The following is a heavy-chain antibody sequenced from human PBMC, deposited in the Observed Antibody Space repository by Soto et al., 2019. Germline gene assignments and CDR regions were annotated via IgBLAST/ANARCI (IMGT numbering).Heavy chain of an antibody. V-gene: IGHV3-23*01. Sequence: EVQLLESGGGLVQPGGSLRLSCAASGFTFSSYAMRWVRQAPGKGLEWVSAISGSGDSTYYADSVKGRFTVSRDNSKNTLYLQMNSLIADDTAVYYCARRGPGTYFDYWGQGTLVTVSS. D-gene: IGHD6-13*01. CDR1: GFTFSSYA. J-gene: IGHJ4*02. CDR3: ARRGPGTYFDY. CDR2: ISGSGDST.